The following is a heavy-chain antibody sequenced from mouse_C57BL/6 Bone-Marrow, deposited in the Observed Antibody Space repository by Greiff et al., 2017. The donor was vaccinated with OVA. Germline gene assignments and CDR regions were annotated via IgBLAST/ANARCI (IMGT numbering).Heavy chain of an antibody. D-gene: IGHD1-1*01. CDR3: TCYYGSSPWYFDV. Sequence: VHVKQSGAELVRPGASVKLSCTASGFNIKDDYMHWVKQRPEQGLEWIGWIDPENGDTEYASKFQGKATITADTSSNTAYLQLSSLTSEDTAVYYCTCYYGSSPWYFDVWGTGTTVTVSS. J-gene: IGHJ1*03. V-gene: IGHV14-4*01. CDR1: GFNIKDDY. CDR2: IDPENGDT.